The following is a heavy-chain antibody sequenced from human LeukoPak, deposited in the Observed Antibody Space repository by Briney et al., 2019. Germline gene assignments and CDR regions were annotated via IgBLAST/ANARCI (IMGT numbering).Heavy chain of an antibody. J-gene: IGHJ5*02. D-gene: IGHD6-13*01. CDR2: ISSSSAYI. Sequence: GGSLRLSCAASGLTFSNYVMNWVRQAPGKGLEWVSSISSSSAYIYYADSVKGRFTISRDNAENSLYLQMNSLRAEDTAVYYCAAAAPGTDWLDPWGQGTLVTVSS. CDR1: GLTFSNYV. CDR3: AAAAPGTDWLDP. V-gene: IGHV3-21*01.